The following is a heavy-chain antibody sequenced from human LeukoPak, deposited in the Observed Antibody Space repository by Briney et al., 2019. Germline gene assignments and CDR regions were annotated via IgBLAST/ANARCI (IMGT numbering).Heavy chain of an antibody. CDR2: VNPNSGGT. V-gene: IGHV1-2*02. CDR1: GYTFTGYY. J-gene: IGHJ4*02. Sequence: ASVKLSCKPSGYTFTGYYMHWVRQAPGQGLEWMGWVNPNSGGTNYAQKFQGRVTMTRDTSISTAYMELSRLRSDDTAVYYCARGSVRTTVTTGGDYWGQGTLVTVSS. CDR3: ARGSVRTTVTTGGDY. D-gene: IGHD4-11*01.